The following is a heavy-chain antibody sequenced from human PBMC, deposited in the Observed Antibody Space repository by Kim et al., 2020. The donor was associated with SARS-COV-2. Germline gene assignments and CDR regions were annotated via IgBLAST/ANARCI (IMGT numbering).Heavy chain of an antibody. Sequence: GGSLRLSCAASGFTFSSYSMPWVRQAPGKGLEWVANITEDGSEEYYVDSVKGRFTISRDNAKNSLYLQMNSLRAEDTAVYYCAKMSENIVAAGCFDYWGQGTLVTVSS. D-gene: IGHD6-13*01. J-gene: IGHJ4*02. CDR3: AKMSENIVAAGCFDY. CDR1: GFTFSSYS. CDR2: ITEDGSEE. V-gene: IGHV3-7*03.